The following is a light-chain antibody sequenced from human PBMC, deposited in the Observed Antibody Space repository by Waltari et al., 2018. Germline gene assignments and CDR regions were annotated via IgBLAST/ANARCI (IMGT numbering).Light chain of an antibody. CDR2: NTN. CDR3: VLYMGSGASV. J-gene: IGLJ3*02. CDR1: SGSVFPSYS. V-gene: IGLV8-61*01. Sequence: QPAVTQAPSFSVSPGGTVTLTCALSSGSVFPSYSSSWYQQTPGQAPRTLIYNTNPRSSGVPDRFSGSILGNKAALTITGAQVEDESDYYCVLYMGSGASVFGGGTKLTVL.